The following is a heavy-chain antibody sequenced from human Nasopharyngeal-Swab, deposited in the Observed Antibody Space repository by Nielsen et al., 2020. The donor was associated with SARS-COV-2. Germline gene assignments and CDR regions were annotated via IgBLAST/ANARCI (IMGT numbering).Heavy chain of an antibody. D-gene: IGHD6-13*01. CDR2: IYYSGST. CDR3: ARARAAPYYYYGMDV. Sequence: SETLSLTCTVSGGSISSSSYYWGWIRQPPGKGLEWIGSIYYSGSTYYNPSLKSRVTISVDTSKNQFSLKLSSVTAADTAVHYCARARAAPYYYYGMDVWGQGTTVTVSS. CDR1: GGSISSSSYY. V-gene: IGHV4-39*01. J-gene: IGHJ6*02.